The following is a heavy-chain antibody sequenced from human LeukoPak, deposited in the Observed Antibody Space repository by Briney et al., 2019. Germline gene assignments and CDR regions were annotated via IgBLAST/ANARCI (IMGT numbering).Heavy chain of an antibody. CDR2: IKGDGSEK. V-gene: IGHV3-7*05. CDR1: GFTFSSYG. CDR3: TRDSTSFDS. J-gene: IGHJ4*02. D-gene: IGHD2-2*01. Sequence: GGSLRLSCAASGFTFSSYGMHWFRQAPGKGLEWVANIKGDGSEKYYVDSVKGRFTISRDNANKSLYLQINNLRAEDTAVYYCTRDSTSFDSWGQGTLVTVSS.